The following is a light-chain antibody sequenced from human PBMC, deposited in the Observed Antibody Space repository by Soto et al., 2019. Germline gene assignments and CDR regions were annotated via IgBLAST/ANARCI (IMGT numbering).Light chain of an antibody. CDR2: KSS. Sequence: DIEVVLSPSALSASMGDTVTITCRSSQKSSPWLAWYQQKPGKAPKLLIYKSSTLKSGVPSRFSGSGSGTEFTLTIISLQPDDFATYYCQHYNSYSEAFGQGTKVDIK. CDR3: QHYNSYSEA. J-gene: IGKJ1*01. CDR1: QKSSPW. V-gene: IGKV1-5*03.